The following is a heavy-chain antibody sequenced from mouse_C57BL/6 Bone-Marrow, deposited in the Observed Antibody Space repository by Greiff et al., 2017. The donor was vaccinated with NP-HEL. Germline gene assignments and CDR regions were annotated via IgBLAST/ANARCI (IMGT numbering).Heavy chain of an antibody. CDR3: AIPYGSPSWFAY. J-gene: IGHJ3*01. CDR2: IYTGDGDT. D-gene: IGHD1-1*01. Sequence: VKLVASGPELVKPGASVKISCKASGYTFSSSWMNWVQQRPGKGLAWIGRIYTGDGDTNYNEKFKGQATLTADNSSSTTYMRLRSLTSEDSAVYFCAIPYGSPSWFAYWGQGTLVTVSA. V-gene: IGHV1-82*01. CDR1: GYTFSSSW.